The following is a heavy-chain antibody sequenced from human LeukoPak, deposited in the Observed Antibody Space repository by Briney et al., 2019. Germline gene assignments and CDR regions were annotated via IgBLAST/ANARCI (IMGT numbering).Heavy chain of an antibody. V-gene: IGHV4-59*01. CDR2: IYYSGGT. J-gene: IGHJ3*02. CDR3: ARVSNDYGGNGAFDI. D-gene: IGHD4-23*01. CDR1: VGSINNFF. Sequence: SETLSLTCTISVGSINNFFWIWIRQPPVNGLEWIGYIYYSGGTNYNPSLKSRVALSVDTSKNQFSLKLNSVTAADTGVYYCARVSNDYGGNGAFDIWGQGTMVTVSS.